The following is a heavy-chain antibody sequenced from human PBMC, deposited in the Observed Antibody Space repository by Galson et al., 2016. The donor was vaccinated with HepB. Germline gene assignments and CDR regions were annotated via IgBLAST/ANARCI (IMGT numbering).Heavy chain of an antibody. CDR2: IKEDGRQK. J-gene: IGHJ4*02. V-gene: IGHV3-7*01. D-gene: IGHD2-21*01. Sequence: SLRLSCAPSGFTISTYWITWVRQAPGKGLEWVANIKEDGRQKNYVDSVKGRFTISRDNAKNALYLQMNSLRVEDTALYYCSAYCGGGSCHGVDYWGQGTQVTGSS. CDR1: GFTISTYW. CDR3: SAYCGGGSCHGVDY.